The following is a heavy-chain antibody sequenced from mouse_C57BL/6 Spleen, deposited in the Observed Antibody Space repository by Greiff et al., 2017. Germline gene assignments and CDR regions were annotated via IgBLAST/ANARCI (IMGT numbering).Heavy chain of an antibody. V-gene: IGHV1-22*01. Sequence: VQLKQSGPELVKPGASVKMSCKASGYTFTDYNMHWVKQSHGKSLEWIGYINPNNGGTSYNQKFKGKATLTVNKSSSTAYMELRSLTSEDSAVYYCARRRIYDYDEDYAMDYWGQGTSVTVSS. CDR2: INPNNGGT. CDR1: GYTFTDYN. D-gene: IGHD2-4*01. J-gene: IGHJ4*01. CDR3: ARRRIYDYDEDYAMDY.